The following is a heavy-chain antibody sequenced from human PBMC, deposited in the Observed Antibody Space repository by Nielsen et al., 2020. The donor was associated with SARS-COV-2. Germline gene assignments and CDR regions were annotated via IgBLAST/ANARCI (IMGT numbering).Heavy chain of an antibody. V-gene: IGHV3-48*04. J-gene: IGHJ4*02. CDR3: ARVAFWSGYDY. CDR1: GFSFSSYG. CDR2: ISKSYTPI. D-gene: IGHD3-3*01. Sequence: GGSLRLSCTASGFSFSSYGMNWVRQAPGKGLEWVSYISKSYTPIDYADSVKGRFTISRDNAKSSLSLQMNSLTAEDTAVYYCARVAFWSGYDYWGQGALVTVSS.